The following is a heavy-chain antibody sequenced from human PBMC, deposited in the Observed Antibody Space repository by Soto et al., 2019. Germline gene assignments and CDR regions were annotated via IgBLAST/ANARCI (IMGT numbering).Heavy chain of an antibody. J-gene: IGHJ3*02. CDR3: ARSIIGYCSGGSCYAYFDI. Sequence: QVQLVQSGAEVKKPGASAKVSCKASGYTFTSYGISWVRQAPGQGLEWMGWISAYNGNTNYAQKLQGRVTMTTDTSTSTAYMELRSLRSDDTAVYYCARSIIGYCSGGSCYAYFDIWGQGTMVTVSS. CDR1: GYTFTSYG. D-gene: IGHD2-15*01. CDR2: ISAYNGNT. V-gene: IGHV1-18*01.